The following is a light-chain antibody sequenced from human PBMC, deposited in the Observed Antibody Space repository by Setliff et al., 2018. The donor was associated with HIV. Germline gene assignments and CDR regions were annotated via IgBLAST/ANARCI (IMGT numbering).Light chain of an antibody. J-gene: IGLJ2*01. CDR1: SSDVGGYNY. CDR2: DVS. Sequence: QSALAQPASVSGSPGQSITISCTGTSSDVGGYNYVSWYQQHPGKAPKLMIYDVSKRPSGVSNRFSGSKSGNTASLTISGLQAEDEADYYCSSYTSSSTFVVFGGGTKVTGL. V-gene: IGLV2-14*01. CDR3: SSYTSSSTFVV.